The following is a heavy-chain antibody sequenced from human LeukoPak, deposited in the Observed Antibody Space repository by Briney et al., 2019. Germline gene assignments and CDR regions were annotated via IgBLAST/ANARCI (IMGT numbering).Heavy chain of an antibody. CDR1: GYTFTSYD. J-gene: IGHJ6*02. CDR3: AREGSGNDGMDV. V-gene: IGHV1-8*01. CDR2: MIPDSGNT. D-gene: IGHD3-10*01. Sequence: GASVKVSCKASGYTFTSYDINWVRQATGQGPEWMGWMIPDSGNTGYAQKFQGRVTMTRNTSISTAYMELTSLGSEDTAVYYCAREGSGNDGMDVWGQGTTVTVSS.